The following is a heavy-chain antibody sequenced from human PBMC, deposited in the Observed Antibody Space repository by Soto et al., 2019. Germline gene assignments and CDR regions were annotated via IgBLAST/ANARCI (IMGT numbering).Heavy chain of an antibody. CDR2: AIPFLGTA. CDR1: GRSWTYA. J-gene: IGHJ4*02. D-gene: IGHD1-26*01. CDR3: ARDGGRHSGGIDY. V-gene: IGHV1-69*01. Sequence: QVQLVQSGAEVKKPGSSVKVSCKASGRSWTYAISWVREAPGQGLEWMGGAIPFLGTANYAQKFQGRVTITADESTSTAYMELSSLRSEDTAVYYCARDGGRHSGGIDYWGQGTLVTVSS.